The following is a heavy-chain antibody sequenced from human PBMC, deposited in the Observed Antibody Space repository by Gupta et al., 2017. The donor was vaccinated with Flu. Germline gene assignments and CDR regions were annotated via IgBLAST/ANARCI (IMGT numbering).Heavy chain of an antibody. Sequence: EVQLVESGGGLVKPGGSLRLSCAASGFTFSSYSMNWVRQAPGKGLEWVSSISSSSSYIYYADSVKGRFTISRDNAKNSLYLQMNSLRAEDTAVYYCARAPAAAGYYYYYGMDVWGQGTTVTVSS. D-gene: IGHD6-13*01. CDR2: ISSSSSYI. CDR3: ARAPAAAGYYYYYGMDV. CDR1: GFTFSSYS. J-gene: IGHJ6*02. V-gene: IGHV3-21*01.